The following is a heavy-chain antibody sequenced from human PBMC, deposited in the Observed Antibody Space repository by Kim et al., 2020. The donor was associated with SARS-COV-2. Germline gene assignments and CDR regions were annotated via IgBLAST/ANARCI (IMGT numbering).Heavy chain of an antibody. Sequence: GGSLRLSCAASGFTFSSYGMHWVRQAPGKGLEWVAVIWYDGSNKYYADSVKGRFTISRDNSKNTLYLQMNSLRAEDTAVYYCAKDGFLVRGVTPAEYLNWFDPWGQGTLVTVSS. CDR2: IWYDGSNK. J-gene: IGHJ5*02. D-gene: IGHD3-10*01. CDR1: GFTFSSYG. V-gene: IGHV3-33*06. CDR3: AKDGFLVRGVTPAEYLNWFDP.